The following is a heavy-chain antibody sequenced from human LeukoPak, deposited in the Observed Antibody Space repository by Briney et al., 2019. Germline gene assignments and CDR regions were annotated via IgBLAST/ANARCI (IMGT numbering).Heavy chain of an antibody. D-gene: IGHD6-13*01. J-gene: IGHJ4*02. CDR2: INPYSGYT. CDR3: ARDQGSLTRSWYTGY. CDR1: GYTFTGDH. V-gene: IGHV1-2*06. Sequence: ASVKVSCKASGYTFTGDHIHWVRQAPGQGREWMGRINPYSGYTNFAQKFQGRVTMTRDTSITTAYMDLSSLTPDDTAVYFCARDQGSLTRSWYTGYWGQGTQVTVSS.